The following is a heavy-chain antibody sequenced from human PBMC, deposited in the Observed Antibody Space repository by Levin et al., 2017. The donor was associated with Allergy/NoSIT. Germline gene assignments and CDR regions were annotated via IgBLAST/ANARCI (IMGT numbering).Heavy chain of an antibody. Sequence: LSLTCAASGFTFSSYWMHWVHQAPGKGLVWVSRINSDGSSTSYADSVKGRFTISRDNAKNTLYLQMNSLRAEDTAVYYCARVLAAAGNYYYYGMDVWGQGTTVTVSS. CDR1: GFTFSSYW. CDR2: INSDGSST. J-gene: IGHJ6*02. CDR3: ARVLAAAGNYYYYGMDV. D-gene: IGHD6-13*01. V-gene: IGHV3-74*01.